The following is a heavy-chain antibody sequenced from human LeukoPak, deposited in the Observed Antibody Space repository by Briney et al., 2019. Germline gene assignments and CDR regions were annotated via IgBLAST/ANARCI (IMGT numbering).Heavy chain of an antibody. CDR1: GGSISSSSYY. CDR2: LYYSGST. Sequence: PSETLSLTCTVSGGSISSSSYYWGWIRQPPGKGLEWIGSLYYSGSTYYNPSLKSRVTISIDTSKNQFSLKLSSVTAADTAVYYCARRNDQGGFDAFDIWGQGTMVTVSS. J-gene: IGHJ3*02. D-gene: IGHD3-16*01. CDR3: ARRNDQGGFDAFDI. V-gene: IGHV4-39*01.